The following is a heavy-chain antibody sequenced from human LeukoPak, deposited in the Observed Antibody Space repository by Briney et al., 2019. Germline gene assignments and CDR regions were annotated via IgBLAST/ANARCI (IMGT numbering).Heavy chain of an antibody. V-gene: IGHV4-4*07. CDR2: IYTSGST. D-gene: IGHD3-9*01. J-gene: IGHJ2*01. CDR1: GGSISSYY. Sequence: SETLSLTCTVSGGSISSYYWSWIRQPAGKGLEWIGRIYTSGSTNYNPSLKSRVTMSVDTSKNQFSLKLSSVTAADTAVYYCARGTDYDILTGYTYWYFDLWGRGTLVTVSS. CDR3: ARGTDYDILTGYTYWYFDL.